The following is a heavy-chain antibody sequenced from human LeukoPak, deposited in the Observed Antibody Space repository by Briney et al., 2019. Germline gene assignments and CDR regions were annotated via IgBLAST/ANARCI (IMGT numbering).Heavy chain of an antibody. D-gene: IGHD3-22*01. CDR3: ARDNNYYDSSGYYYLDY. J-gene: IGHJ4*02. Sequence: PGRSLRLSCAASGFTFSSFGMHWARQAPGKGLEWVAVIWYDGSNKYYADSVKGRFTISRDNSKNALYLQMNSLRAEDTAVYYCARDNNYYDSSGYYYLDYWGQGTLVTVSS. CDR2: IWYDGSNK. V-gene: IGHV3-33*08. CDR1: GFTFSSFG.